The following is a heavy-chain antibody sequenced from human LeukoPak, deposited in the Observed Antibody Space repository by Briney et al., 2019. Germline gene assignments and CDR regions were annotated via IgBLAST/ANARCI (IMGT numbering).Heavy chain of an antibody. Sequence: GGSLRLSCAASGSTFSSYWMHWVRQAPGEGLVWVSRINSDGSSTSYADSVKGRFTISRDNAKNTLYLQMNSLRAEDTAVYYCARVLSYYFYFDYWGQGTLVTVSS. CDR1: GSTFSSYW. CDR3: ARVLSYYFYFDY. D-gene: IGHD1-26*01. V-gene: IGHV3-74*01. J-gene: IGHJ4*02. CDR2: INSDGSST.